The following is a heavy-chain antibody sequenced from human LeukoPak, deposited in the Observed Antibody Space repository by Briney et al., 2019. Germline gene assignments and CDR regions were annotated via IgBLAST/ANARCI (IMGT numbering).Heavy chain of an antibody. V-gene: IGHV3-23*01. CDR1: GFTFSSYA. D-gene: IGHD2/OR15-2a*01. CDR3: AKDPGGSYFFDY. CDR2: ISGSGGST. Sequence: GGSLRLSCAASGFTFSSYAMSWVRQAPGKGLEWVSAISGSGGSTYYADSVKGRFTISRDNSKNTAFLQMNGLRHEDTAVYYCAKDPGGSYFFDYWGQGALVTVSS. J-gene: IGHJ4*02.